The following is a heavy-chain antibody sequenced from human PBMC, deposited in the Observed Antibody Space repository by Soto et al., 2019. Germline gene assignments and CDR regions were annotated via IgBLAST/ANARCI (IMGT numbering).Heavy chain of an antibody. Sequence: SETLSLTCTVSGDSLSGYYWSWIRQTPGKGLEWIGYFYSSGSPHHNPSLKSRVTISEDRSKNQFSLKLSSVTAADTAVYYCASLNGDYVSYWGQGTLVTVSS. V-gene: IGHV4-59*08. D-gene: IGHD4-17*01. CDR1: GDSLSGYY. J-gene: IGHJ4*02. CDR2: FYSSGSP. CDR3: ASLNGDYVSY.